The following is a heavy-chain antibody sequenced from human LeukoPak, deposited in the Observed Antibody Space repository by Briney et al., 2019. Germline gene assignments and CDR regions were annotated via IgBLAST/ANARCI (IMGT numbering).Heavy chain of an antibody. CDR2: IYYSGST. Sequence: SETLSLTCTVSGGSISSSSYYWGWIRQPPGKWLEWIGSIYYSGSTYYNPSLESRVTISVDTSKNQFSLKLSSVTAADTAVYYCARHTSMVRGANFDYWGQGTLVTVSS. CDR1: GGSISSSSYY. J-gene: IGHJ4*02. CDR3: ARHTSMVRGANFDY. D-gene: IGHD3-10*01. V-gene: IGHV4-39*01.